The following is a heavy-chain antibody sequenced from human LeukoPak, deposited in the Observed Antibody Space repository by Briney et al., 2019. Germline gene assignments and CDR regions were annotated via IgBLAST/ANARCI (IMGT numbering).Heavy chain of an antibody. CDR1: GFTFSSYS. CDR3: ARGPPNWGYDY. CDR2: ISSSYSTI. V-gene: IGHV3-48*02. Sequence: GGSLRLSCAASGFTFSSYSMNWVRQAPGKGLEWVSYISSSYSTIYYADSVKGRFTISRDNAKNSLYLQMSGLRDEDTAVYYCARGPPNWGYDYWGPGTLVTVSS. J-gene: IGHJ4*02. D-gene: IGHD7-27*01.